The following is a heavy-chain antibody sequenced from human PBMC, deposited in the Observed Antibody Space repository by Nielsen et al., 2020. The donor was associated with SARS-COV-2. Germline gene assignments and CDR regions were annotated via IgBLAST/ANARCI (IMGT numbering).Heavy chain of an antibody. D-gene: IGHD4-17*01. V-gene: IGHV1-46*01. Sequence: ASVKVSCKASGYTFTSYYMHWVRQAPGQGLEWMGIINPSGGSTSYAQKFQGRVTMTRDTSTSTVYMELSSLRSEDTAAYYCAVTYGDYMYYYYYMDVWGKGTTVTVSS. CDR1: GYTFTSYY. CDR2: INPSGGST. J-gene: IGHJ6*03. CDR3: AVTYGDYMYYYYYMDV.